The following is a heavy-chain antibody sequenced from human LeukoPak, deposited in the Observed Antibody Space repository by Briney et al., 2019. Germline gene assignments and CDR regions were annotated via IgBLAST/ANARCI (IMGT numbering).Heavy chain of an antibody. Sequence: GGSLRLSCAASGFTFSNAWMSWVRQAPRKGLEWVGRIKSKTDGGTTDYAAPVKGRFTISRDDSKSTLYLQMNSLKTEDTAVYYCTTQYYGSGSYYYYGMDVWGQGTTVTVSS. CDR3: TTQYYGSGSYYYYGMDV. D-gene: IGHD3-10*01. CDR2: IKSKTDGGTT. J-gene: IGHJ6*02. V-gene: IGHV3-15*01. CDR1: GFTFSNAW.